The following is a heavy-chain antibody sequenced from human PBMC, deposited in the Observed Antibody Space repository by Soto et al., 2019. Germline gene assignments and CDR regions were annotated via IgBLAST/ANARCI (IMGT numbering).Heavy chain of an antibody. V-gene: IGHV4-59*01. D-gene: IGHD6-6*01. Sequence: SETLSLTCTVSGGSINDFYWSWIRQPPGKGLEWIGYIYYNGSTDYNPSLKGRVTISVDTSKNQFSLKLRSVTAADTAVYYCARVGGVAARTFDYWGQGTLVTVSS. CDR3: ARVGGVAARTFDY. J-gene: IGHJ4*02. CDR1: GGSINDFY. CDR2: IYYNGST.